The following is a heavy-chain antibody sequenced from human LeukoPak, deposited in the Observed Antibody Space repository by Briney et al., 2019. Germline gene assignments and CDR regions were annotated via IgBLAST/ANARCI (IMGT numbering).Heavy chain of an antibody. D-gene: IGHD2-2*01. V-gene: IGHV3-23*01. CDR1: GFTFSNYA. Sequence: PGGSLRLSCAGSGFTFSNYAMSWVRQAPGKGLEWVSGISGSGGTTYYADSVKGRFTISRDNSKNTLFPQMISLRAEDTAVYYCATHCSSTSCYAYWGQGTLVTVSS. J-gene: IGHJ4*02. CDR2: ISGSGGTT. CDR3: ATHCSSTSCYAY.